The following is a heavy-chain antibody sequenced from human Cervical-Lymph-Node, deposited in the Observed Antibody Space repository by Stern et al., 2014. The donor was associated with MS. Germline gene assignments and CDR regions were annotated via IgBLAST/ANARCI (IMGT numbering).Heavy chain of an antibody. CDR2: IYYRGST. J-gene: IGHJ2*01. V-gene: IGHV4-59*01. CDR3: ARVGYDSSGYYWRLYWYFDL. CDR1: GGSISSYY. Sequence: QVQLQESGPGLVKPSETLSLTCTVSGGSISSYYWSWIRQPPGKGLEWIGYIYYRGSTNYNPSLKSRVTISVDTSKNQFSLKLSSVTAADTAVYYCARVGYDSSGYYWRLYWYFDLWGRGTLVTVSS. D-gene: IGHD3-22*01.